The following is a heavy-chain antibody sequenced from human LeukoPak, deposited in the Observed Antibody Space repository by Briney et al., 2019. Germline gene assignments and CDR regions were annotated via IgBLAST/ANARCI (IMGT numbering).Heavy chain of an antibody. D-gene: IGHD5-12*01. CDR3: SPCGHAYDWFGP. J-gene: IGHJ5*02. Sequence: GASVKVSSTAFGATLNIGHAFIWARQAPGQGLQWMGRIIPFHGEVNYAQNFQGRVSFTADKSTATMYMEMKSLRLDDTAIYYCSPCGHAYDWFGPWGQGTLVTVSS. CDR1: GATLNIGHA. V-gene: IGHV1-69*04. CDR2: IIPFHGEV.